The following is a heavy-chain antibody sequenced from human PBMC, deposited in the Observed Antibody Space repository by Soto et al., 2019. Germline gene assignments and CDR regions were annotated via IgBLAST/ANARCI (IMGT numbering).Heavy chain of an antibody. D-gene: IGHD2-2*01. CDR1: GFTFSSYG. V-gene: IGHV3-30*18. CDR2: ISYDGSNK. CDR3: AKVSVPAAIAYDYYGMDV. J-gene: IGHJ6*02. Sequence: QVQLVESGGGVVQPGRSLRLSCAASGFTFSSYGMHWVRQAPGKGLEWVALISYDGSNKYYADSVKGRFTISRYNSKNTLYLQMNSLRAEDTAVYYCAKVSVPAAIAYDYYGMDVWGQGTTVTVSS.